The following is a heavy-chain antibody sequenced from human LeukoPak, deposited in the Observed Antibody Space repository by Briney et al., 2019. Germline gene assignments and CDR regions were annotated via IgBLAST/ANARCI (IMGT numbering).Heavy chain of an antibody. CDR1: GFIFSDYY. CDR2: ISSSGSTI. CDR3: ARDLEDTAMVY. Sequence: GGSLSLSCAASGFIFSDYYISWIRQAPGKGLEWVSYISSSGSTIYYADSVKGRFTISRDNAKNSLYLQMNSLRAEDTAVYYCARDLEDTAMVYWGQGTLVTVSS. V-gene: IGHV3-11*01. J-gene: IGHJ4*02. D-gene: IGHD5-18*01.